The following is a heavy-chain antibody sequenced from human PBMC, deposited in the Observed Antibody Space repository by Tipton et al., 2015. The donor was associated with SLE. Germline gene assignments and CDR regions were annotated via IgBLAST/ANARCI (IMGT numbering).Heavy chain of an antibody. CDR2: IYHSGST. V-gene: IGHV4-59*01. CDR1: GGSIDTYY. CDR3: ARSHYYGPGSLYFDY. J-gene: IGHJ4*02. D-gene: IGHD3-10*01. Sequence: TLSLTCSVSGGSIDTYYWSWIRQPPGKGLEWIGYIYHSGSTNYNPSLKSRVTISIDTSKKQFSLKLTSVTSADTAVYYCARSHYYGPGSLYFDYWGQGPLVTVSS.